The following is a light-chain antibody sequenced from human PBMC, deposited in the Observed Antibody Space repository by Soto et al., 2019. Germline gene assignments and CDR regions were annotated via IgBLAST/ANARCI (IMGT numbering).Light chain of an antibody. CDR2: DAS. J-gene: IGKJ4*01. CDR3: QQYNSYSPVT. V-gene: IGKV1-5*01. CDR1: QDIDIS. Sequence: DIQMTQSPSTLSVSVGDRVTITCRASQDIDISLAWFQQRPGKAPKVLIYDASSLESGVPSRFSGSGSGAEFTLTISSLQPDDFATYYCQQYNSYSPVTFGGGTKVDI.